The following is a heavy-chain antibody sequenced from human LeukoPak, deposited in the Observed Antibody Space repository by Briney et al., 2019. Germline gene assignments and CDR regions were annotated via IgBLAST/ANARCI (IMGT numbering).Heavy chain of an antibody. V-gene: IGHV3-23*01. Sequence: PGGSLRLSCAASGFTFSSYAMSWVRQAPGKGLEWVSAISGSGGSTYYADSVKGRFTISRDNSKNTLYLQMNSLRAEDTAVYYCAKDRLFDYYDSSGYYPDGDYGMDVWGQGTTVTVSS. D-gene: IGHD3-22*01. J-gene: IGHJ6*02. CDR1: GFTFSSYA. CDR3: AKDRLFDYYDSSGYYPDGDYGMDV. CDR2: ISGSGGST.